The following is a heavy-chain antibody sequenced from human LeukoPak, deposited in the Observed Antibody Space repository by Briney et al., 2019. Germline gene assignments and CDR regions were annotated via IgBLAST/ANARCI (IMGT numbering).Heavy chain of an antibody. CDR3: ARSGVYGSGSYYLPGDNWFDP. D-gene: IGHD3-10*01. CDR1: GGSISSSSYY. Sequence: SETLSPTCTVSGGSISSSSYYWGWIRQPPGKGLEWIGSIYYSGSTYYNPSLKSRVTISVDTSKNQFSLKLSSVTAADTAVYYCARSGVYGSGSYYLPGDNWFDPWGQGTLVTVSS. V-gene: IGHV4-39*01. CDR2: IYYSGST. J-gene: IGHJ5*02.